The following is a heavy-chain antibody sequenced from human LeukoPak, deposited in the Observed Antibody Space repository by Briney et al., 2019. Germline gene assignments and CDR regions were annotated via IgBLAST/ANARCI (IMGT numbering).Heavy chain of an antibody. CDR3: ATASGYCSGGSCYSGWFDP. CDR1: GYTLTELS. V-gene: IGHV1-24*01. CDR2: FDPEDGET. D-gene: IGHD2-15*01. Sequence: ASVNVSFKVSGYTLTELSMHWVRQAPGKGLEWMGGFDPEDGETIYAQKFQGRVTMTEDTSTDTAYMELSSLRSEDTAVYYCATASGYCSGGSCYSGWFDPWGQGTLVTVSS. J-gene: IGHJ5*02.